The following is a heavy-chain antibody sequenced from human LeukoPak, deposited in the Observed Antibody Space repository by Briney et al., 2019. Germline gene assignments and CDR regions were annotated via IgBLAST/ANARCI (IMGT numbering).Heavy chain of an antibody. Sequence: GESLKISCKGSGYSFTSYWISWVRQMPGKGLEWMGRIDPSDSYTNYSPSFQGHVTISADKSVSTAYLQWSSLKASDTAMYYCARDDYGDSQFDYWGQGTLVTVSS. V-gene: IGHV5-10-1*01. CDR3: ARDDYGDSQFDY. CDR2: IDPSDSYT. CDR1: GYSFTSYW. J-gene: IGHJ4*02. D-gene: IGHD4-17*01.